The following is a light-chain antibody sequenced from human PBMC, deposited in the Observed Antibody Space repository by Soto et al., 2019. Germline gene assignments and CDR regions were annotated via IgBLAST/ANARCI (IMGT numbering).Light chain of an antibody. CDR1: QSVSSIY. CDR2: KAT. V-gene: IGKV1-5*03. J-gene: IGKJ2*01. Sequence: TQSPGTLSLSPGERATLSCRASQSVSSIYLAWYQQKPGKAPKLLIYKATNLQSGVPSRFSGSGSGTEFSLTISSLQPDDFATYYCQRYNDYQYIFGQGTKLEIK. CDR3: QRYNDYQYI.